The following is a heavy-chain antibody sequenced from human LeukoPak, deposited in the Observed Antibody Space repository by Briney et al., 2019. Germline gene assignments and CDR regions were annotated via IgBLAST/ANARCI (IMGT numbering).Heavy chain of an antibody. CDR3: ARDESVTGPTTFDY. Sequence: QPGGSLSLSCAASGFNFRRYWMHWVRQAPGKGPVWVSRINTDGSDTIYADSVKGRFTISRDNAKNTLFLQMNSLRAEDTAVYYCARDESVTGPTTFDYWGQGTLVTVSS. J-gene: IGHJ4*02. V-gene: IGHV3-74*01. CDR1: GFNFRRYW. CDR2: INTDGSDT. D-gene: IGHD6-19*01.